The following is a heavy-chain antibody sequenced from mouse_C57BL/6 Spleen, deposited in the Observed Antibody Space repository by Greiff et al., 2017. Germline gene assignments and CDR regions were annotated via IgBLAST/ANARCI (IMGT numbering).Heavy chain of an antibody. J-gene: IGHJ3*01. CDR1: GFTFSSYA. CDR2: ISDGGSYT. V-gene: IGHV5-4*01. CDR3: ASGYYGSSFLAY. Sequence: VQLKESGGGLVKPGGSLELSCAASGFTFSSYAMSWVRQTPEKRLEWVATISDGGSYTYYPDNVKGRFTISRDNAKNNLYLQMSHLKSEDTAMYYCASGYYGSSFLAYWGQGTLVTVSA. D-gene: IGHD1-1*01.